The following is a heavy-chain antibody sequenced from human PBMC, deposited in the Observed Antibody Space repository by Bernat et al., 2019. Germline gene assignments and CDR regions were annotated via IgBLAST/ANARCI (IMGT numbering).Heavy chain of an antibody. Sequence: EVQLVQSGAEVKKPGESLKLSCQCSVYSFTSYWIGWVRQMPGKGLEWMGIIYPGDSDTRYSPSFQGKVSSSADKSISTAYLQGSSMKASDTDMDYCESASIPVRYGMDVWGQGTTVTVSS. CDR3: ESASIPVRYGMDV. J-gene: IGHJ6*02. V-gene: IGHV5-51*01. CDR2: IYPGDSDT. CDR1: VYSFTSYW. D-gene: IGHD6-6*01.